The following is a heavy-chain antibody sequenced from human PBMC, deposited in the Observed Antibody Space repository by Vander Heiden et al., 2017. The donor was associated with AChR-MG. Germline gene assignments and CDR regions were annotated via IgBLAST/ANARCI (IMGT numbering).Heavy chain of an antibody. J-gene: IGHJ6*03. CDR1: GFTFRDYY. D-gene: IGHD6-19*01. V-gene: IGHV3-11*01. CDR2: ISSSGNTI. CDR3: ARVLGIAVAGTHFYYYYMDV. Sequence: QVQLVESGGGLVKPGGSLRLSCAASGFTFRDYYMSWIRQAPGKGLEWVSYISSSGNTIYYADSVKGRFTISRDNAKNSLYLQMNSLRAEDTALYYCARVLGIAVAGTHFYYYYMDVWGKGTTVTLSS.